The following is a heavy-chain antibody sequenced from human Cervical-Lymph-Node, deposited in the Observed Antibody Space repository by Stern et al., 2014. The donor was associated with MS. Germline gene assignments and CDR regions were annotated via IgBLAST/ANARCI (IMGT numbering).Heavy chain of an antibody. CDR2: ISYSGST. CDR3: ARGGLTASPFDP. CDR1: GGSISSYY. D-gene: IGHD4/OR15-4a*01. V-gene: IGHV4-59*01. J-gene: IGHJ5*02. Sequence: QLQLQESGPGLVKPSETLSLTCTVSGGSISSYYWSWIRQPPGKGLEWIGYISYSGSTNYNPSLKSRVTISVDTSKNQFSLKLSSVTAADTAVYYCARGGLTASPFDPWGQGTLVTVSS.